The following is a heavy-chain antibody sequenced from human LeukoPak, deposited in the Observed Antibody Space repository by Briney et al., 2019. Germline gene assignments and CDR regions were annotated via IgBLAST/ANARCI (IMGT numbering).Heavy chain of an antibody. CDR1: SVSISSYY. CDR3: ARGPLGAPAGNWFDP. Sequence: SETLSLTCTVSSVSISSYYWSWIRQPPGKGLEWIGYTYYSGSTNYNLSLKSRVTISVDTSKNQFSLKLSSVIAADTAVYYCARGPLGAPAGNWFDPWGQGTLVTVSS. V-gene: IGHV4-59*01. J-gene: IGHJ5*02. CDR2: TYYSGST. D-gene: IGHD1-26*01.